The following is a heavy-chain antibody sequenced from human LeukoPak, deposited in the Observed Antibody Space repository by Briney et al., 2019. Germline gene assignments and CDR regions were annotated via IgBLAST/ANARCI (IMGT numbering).Heavy chain of an antibody. Sequence: GGSLRLSCAASGFTFDDYAMHWVRHAPGKGLEWVSGISWNSGSIGYADSVKGRFTISRDNAKNSLYLQMNSLRAEDMALYYCAKSTYYYYMDVWGKGTTVTVSS. CDR1: GFTFDDYA. CDR3: AKSTYYYYMDV. CDR2: ISWNSGSI. J-gene: IGHJ6*03. V-gene: IGHV3-9*03.